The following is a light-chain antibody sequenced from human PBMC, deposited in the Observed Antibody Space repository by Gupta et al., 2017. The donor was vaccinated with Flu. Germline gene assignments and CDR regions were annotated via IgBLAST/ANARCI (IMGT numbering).Light chain of an antibody. V-gene: IGKV3-20*01. CDR2: GAS. Sequence: EIVFTQSPGTLSLSPLERATLTCRANETINYDYLAWDQHKSGQAPRLLIYGASNRDTGVTDRFSGSGDHTDFTLTISRPEPEACAAYYFQQYGALRTFGQGTKVESK. CDR1: ETINYDY. J-gene: IGKJ1*01. CDR3: QQYGALRT.